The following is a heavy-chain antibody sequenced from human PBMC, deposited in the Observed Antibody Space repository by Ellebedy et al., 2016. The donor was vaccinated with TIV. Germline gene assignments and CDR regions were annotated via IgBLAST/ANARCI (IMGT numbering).Heavy chain of an antibody. CDR1: GSNFNSLA. D-gene: IGHD6-19*01. J-gene: IGHJ4*02. CDR3: ARLRPVAGTGGY. Sequence: PGGSLRLSCVVSGSNFNSLAMSWVRQAPGKGLEWVSSVGESGVWTDYADSVKGRFTIFRENSKSTLFLQMNSLSIDDTAVYYCARLRPVAGTGGYWGQGTPVTVSS. CDR2: VGESGVWT. V-gene: IGHV3-23*01.